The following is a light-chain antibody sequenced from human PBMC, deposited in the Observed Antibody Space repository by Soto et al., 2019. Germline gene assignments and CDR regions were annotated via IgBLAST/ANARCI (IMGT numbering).Light chain of an antibody. J-gene: IGLJ2*01. Sequence: QSALTQPASVSGSPGQSITISCTGTSSDILDNDYVSWYQHLPGKAPQLIISEVSNRPSGISNRFSGSKSGNTASLTIAGLQAEDEADYYCSSYTSSSTVIFGGGTKVTVL. CDR1: SSDILDNDY. CDR3: SSYTSSSTVI. CDR2: EVS. V-gene: IGLV2-14*01.